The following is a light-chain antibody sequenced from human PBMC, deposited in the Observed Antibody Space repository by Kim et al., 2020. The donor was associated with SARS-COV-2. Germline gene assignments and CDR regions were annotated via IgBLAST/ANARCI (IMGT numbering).Light chain of an antibody. V-gene: IGLV3-19*01. J-gene: IGLJ1*01. CDR1: SLRRFY. Sequence: SSELTQDPAVSVALGQTVRITCQGDSLRRFYASWYQLKPGQAPVFVLYGKNNRPSGIPDRFSGSSSGNTASMTITGAQAEDEADYYRSSRDSSGKSYVFG. CDR3: SSRDSSGKSYV. CDR2: GKN.